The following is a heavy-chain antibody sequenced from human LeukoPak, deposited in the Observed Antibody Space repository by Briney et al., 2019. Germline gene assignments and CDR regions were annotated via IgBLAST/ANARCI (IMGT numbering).Heavy chain of an antibody. CDR2: INPYNGYR. V-gene: IGHV1-18*01. Sequence: GSVKVSCKASGYTFDTYTITWVRQAPGQGLEWMGWINPYNGYRNYAQKLQGRVTMTTDTSTSTAYMELRSLSSDDTAVYYCARSGMVLRYFDWSLDDWGQGTLVTVSS. D-gene: IGHD3-9*01. J-gene: IGHJ4*02. CDR1: GYTFDTYT. CDR3: ARSGMVLRYFDWSLDD.